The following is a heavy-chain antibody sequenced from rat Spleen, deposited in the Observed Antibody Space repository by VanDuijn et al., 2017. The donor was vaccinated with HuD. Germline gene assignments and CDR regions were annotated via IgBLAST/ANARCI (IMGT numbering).Heavy chain of an antibody. CDR3: ATDGYYDGTYYSVYVMDA. Sequence: EVQLVESGGGLVQPGRSLKLSCAASGFTFSDYTMAWVRQAPKKGLEWVASISPSGVTTNYRDSVKGRFTISRDSGKNTLYLQMDSLRSEDTATYYCATDGYYDGTYYSVYVMDAWGQGASVTVSS. V-gene: IGHV5S23*01. D-gene: IGHD1-12*02. CDR1: GFTFSDYT. J-gene: IGHJ4*01. CDR2: ISPSGVTT.